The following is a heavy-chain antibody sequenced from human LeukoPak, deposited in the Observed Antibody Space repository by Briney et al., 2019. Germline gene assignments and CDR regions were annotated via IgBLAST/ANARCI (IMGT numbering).Heavy chain of an antibody. CDR1: GFTFSSYA. V-gene: IGHV3-23*01. CDR3: AKGLDRGQWLSFDY. D-gene: IGHD6-19*01. J-gene: IGHJ4*02. Sequence: GGSLRLSCAASGFTFSSYAMSWVRQAPGKGLEWVSAIRGSGGSTYYADSVKGRFTISRDNSKNTLYLQMNSLRAEDTAVYYCAKGLDRGQWLSFDYWGQGTLVTVSS. CDR2: IRGSGGST.